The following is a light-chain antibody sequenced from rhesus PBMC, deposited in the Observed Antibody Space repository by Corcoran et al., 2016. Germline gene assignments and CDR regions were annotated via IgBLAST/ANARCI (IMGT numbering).Light chain of an antibody. Sequence: DIQMTQSPSSLSASVGDRVTITCRASENINTYLNWYQQRPGKDPTLLHYKASPLQSGVPSRFSGGGSGADYTLTISGVQPEDVATYYCQHAYGTPPTFGGGTKV. J-gene: IGKJ4*01. CDR1: ENINTY. CDR2: KAS. V-gene: IGKV1-74*01. CDR3: QHAYGTPPT.